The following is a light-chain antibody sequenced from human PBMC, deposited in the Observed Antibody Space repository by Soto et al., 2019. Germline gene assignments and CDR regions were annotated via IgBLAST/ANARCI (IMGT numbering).Light chain of an antibody. CDR1: SSDVGGYNY. CDR2: DVT. Sequence: QSALTQPASVSGSPGQSITISCTGTSSDVGGYNYVSWYQQHPGKAPKLMVYDVTNRPSGVSNRFSGSKSGNTASLTISGLQAEDEAEYYCSSHTSSSTLGVFGGGTKLTVL. V-gene: IGLV2-14*01. CDR3: SSHTSSSTLGV. J-gene: IGLJ2*01.